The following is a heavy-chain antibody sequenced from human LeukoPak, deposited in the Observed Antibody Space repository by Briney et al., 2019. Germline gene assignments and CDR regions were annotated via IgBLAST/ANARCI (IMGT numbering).Heavy chain of an antibody. Sequence: GGSLRLSCAASGLTFSSYWMSWVRQAPGKGLEWVANIKQDGSEKYYVDSVKGRFTISRDNAKNSLYLQMNSLRAEDTAVYYCARDRFYYYDSSGYYRCDYWGQGTLVTVSS. CDR2: IKQDGSEK. CDR3: ARDRFYYYDSSGYYRCDY. J-gene: IGHJ4*02. D-gene: IGHD3-22*01. CDR1: GLTFSSYW. V-gene: IGHV3-7*01.